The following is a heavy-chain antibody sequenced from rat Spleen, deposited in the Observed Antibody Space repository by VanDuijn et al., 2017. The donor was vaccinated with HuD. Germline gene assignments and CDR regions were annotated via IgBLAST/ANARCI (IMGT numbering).Heavy chain of an antibody. D-gene: IGHD1-4*01. CDR1: GFSLTGNN. Sequence: QVQLKESGPGLVQPSQTLSLTCSVSGFSLTGNNIYWVRQPPGKGLEWMGRMRYDGDTSYNSTLKSRLSISRDTSKSQVFLKVDSLQTEDTATYFCTRESLPGFNSHWFLSWGQGVMVTVSS. J-gene: IGHJ2*01. CDR2: MRYDGDT. V-gene: IGHV2S30*01. CDR3: TRESLPGFNSHWFLS.